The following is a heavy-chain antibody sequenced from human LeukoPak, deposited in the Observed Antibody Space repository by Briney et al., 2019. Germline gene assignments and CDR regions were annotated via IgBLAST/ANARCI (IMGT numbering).Heavy chain of an antibody. D-gene: IGHD3-10*01. CDR3: ARGKAYGSGSPFDY. Sequence: ASVKVSCKASGYTFTSYGISWVRQAPGQGLEWMGWISGDNGNTNYAQKLQGRVTMTTDTSTSTAYMELSRLRSDDTAVYYCARGKAYGSGSPFDYWGQGTLVTVSS. CDR2: ISGDNGNT. V-gene: IGHV1-18*01. CDR1: GYTFTSYG. J-gene: IGHJ4*02.